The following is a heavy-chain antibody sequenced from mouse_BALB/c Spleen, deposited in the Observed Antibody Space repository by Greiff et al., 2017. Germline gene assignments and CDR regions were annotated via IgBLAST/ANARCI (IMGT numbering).Heavy chain of an antibody. CDR1: GYTFTSYV. CDR3: ARRAYYGNYLYAMDY. CDR2: INPYNDGT. V-gene: IGHV1-14*01. Sequence: VQLQQSGPELVKPGASVKMTCKASGYTFTSYVMHWVKQKPGQGLEWIGYINPYNDGTKYNEKFKGKATLTSDKSSSTAYMELSSLTSEDSAVYYCARRAYYGNYLYAMDYWGQGTSVTVSS. J-gene: IGHJ4*01. D-gene: IGHD2-10*01.